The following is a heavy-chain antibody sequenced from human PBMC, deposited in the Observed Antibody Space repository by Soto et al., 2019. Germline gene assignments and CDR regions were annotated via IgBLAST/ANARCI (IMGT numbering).Heavy chain of an antibody. J-gene: IGHJ5*02. CDR3: ARHHGPTTSENWFDT. V-gene: IGHV1-18*01. D-gene: IGHD5-12*01. Sequence: QVPLVQSGVEVKTPGASVKVSCQASGYTFFTYDISWVRQAPGQGIEGMGWISTYSGYTKYAQKFQGRVTMTTNTSTTTAYLELRSLRSDDTAVYYCARHHGPTTSENWFDTWGQGTLVTVSS. CDR1: GYTFFTYD. CDR2: ISTYSGYT.